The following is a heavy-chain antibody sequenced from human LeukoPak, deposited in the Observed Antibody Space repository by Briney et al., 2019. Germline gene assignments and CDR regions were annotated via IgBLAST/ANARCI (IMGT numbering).Heavy chain of an antibody. CDR1: GFTFSIYG. V-gene: IGHV3-23*01. Sequence: GGSLRLSCAASGFTFSIYGMNWVRQAPGKGLEWVSAISGTGASIHYADSVKGRFTNSRDNSKNTLYLQIHTLRAEDTAIYYCAKGHGDWAGNYFDYWGQGTLVSVSS. J-gene: IGHJ4*02. CDR3: AKGHGDWAGNYFDY. D-gene: IGHD4-17*01. CDR2: ISGTGASI.